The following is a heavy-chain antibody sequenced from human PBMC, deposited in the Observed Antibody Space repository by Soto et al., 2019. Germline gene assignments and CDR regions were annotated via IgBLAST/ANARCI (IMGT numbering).Heavy chain of an antibody. J-gene: IGHJ6*02. Sequence: SVKVSCKPSGGTFTDYAFSWVRQAPGQGLEWMGGVIPIFGTPDYAQNFQGRVTITADESTRTASMELSSLRSDDTAVYYCARERSVGYCITTTCPKPVYYYAMDVWGQGTPVTVSS. CDR3: ARERSVGYCITTTCPKPVYYYAMDV. CDR2: VIPIFGTP. CDR1: GGTFTDYA. V-gene: IGHV1-69*13. D-gene: IGHD2-2*01.